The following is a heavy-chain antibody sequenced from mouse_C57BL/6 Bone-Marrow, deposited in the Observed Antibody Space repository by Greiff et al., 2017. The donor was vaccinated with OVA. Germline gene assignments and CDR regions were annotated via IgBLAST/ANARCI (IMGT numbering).Heavy chain of an antibody. CDR2: ISDGGSYT. Sequence: EVMLVESGGGLVKPGGSLKLSCAASGFTFSSYAMSWVRQTPEKRLEWVATISDGGSYTYYPDNVKGRFTISRDNAKNNLYLQLSHLKSEDTAMYYCARDRDGYDRAWFAYWGQGTLVTVSA. D-gene: IGHD2-2*01. CDR1: GFTFSSYA. J-gene: IGHJ3*01. CDR3: ARDRDGYDRAWFAY. V-gene: IGHV5-4*01.